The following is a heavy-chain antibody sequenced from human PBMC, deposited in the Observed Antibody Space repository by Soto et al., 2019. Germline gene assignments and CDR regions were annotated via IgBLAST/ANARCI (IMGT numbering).Heavy chain of an antibody. CDR3: AKDPYSSGWYGYFQH. V-gene: IGHV3-23*01. CDR1: GFTFSSYA. CDR2: ISGSGGST. D-gene: IGHD6-13*01. J-gene: IGHJ1*01. Sequence: EVQLLESGGGLVQPGGSLRLSCAASGFTFSSYAMSWVRQAPGKGLEWVSAISGSGGSTYYAASVKGRFTISRDNSKNTLYLQMNSLRAEDTAVYYCAKDPYSSGWYGYFQHWGQGTLVTVSA.